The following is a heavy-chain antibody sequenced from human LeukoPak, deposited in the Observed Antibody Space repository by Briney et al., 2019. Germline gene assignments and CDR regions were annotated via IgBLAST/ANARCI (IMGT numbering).Heavy chain of an antibody. V-gene: IGHV1-46*01. CDR2: IIPSGGST. J-gene: IGHJ4*02. Sequence: ASVKVSCKASGYTFTSYFMHWVRQAPGQGLEWMGIIIPSGGSTSYAQKFQGRVTMNRDTSTSTVYMELSSLRSEDTAVYYCARTAGRTFDYWGQGTLVTVSS. CDR3: ARTAGRTFDY. D-gene: IGHD6-6*01. CDR1: GYTFTSYF.